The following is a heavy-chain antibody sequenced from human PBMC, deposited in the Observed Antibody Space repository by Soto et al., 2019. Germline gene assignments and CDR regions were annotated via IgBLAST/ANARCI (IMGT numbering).Heavy chain of an antibody. D-gene: IGHD3-3*01. CDR3: ARASMYYDFWSGYYI. CDR1: GYTFTSYG. V-gene: IGHV1-18*01. CDR2: ISAYNGNT. J-gene: IGHJ4*02. Sequence: ASVXVSCKASGYTFTSYGISWVRQAPGQGLEWMGWISAYNGNTDYAQKLQGRVTMTTDTSTSTAYMELRSLRSDDTAVYYCARASMYYDFWSGYYIWGQGTLVTVSS.